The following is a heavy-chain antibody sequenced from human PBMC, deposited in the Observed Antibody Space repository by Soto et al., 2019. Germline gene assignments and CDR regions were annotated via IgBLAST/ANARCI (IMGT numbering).Heavy chain of an antibody. D-gene: IGHD1-26*01. Sequence: SETLSLTCAVYGGSFSGYYWSWIRQPPGKGLEWIGEINHSGSTNYNPSLKSRVTISVDTSKNQFSLKLSSVTAADTAVYYCAKSGSYYYGMDVWGQGTTVTVSS. J-gene: IGHJ6*02. CDR1: GGSFSGYY. V-gene: IGHV4-34*01. CDR3: AKSGSYYYGMDV. CDR2: INHSGST.